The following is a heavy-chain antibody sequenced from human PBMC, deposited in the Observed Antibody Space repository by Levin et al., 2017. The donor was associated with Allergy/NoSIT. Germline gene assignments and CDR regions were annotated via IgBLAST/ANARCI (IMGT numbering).Heavy chain of an antibody. D-gene: IGHD4-17*01. J-gene: IGHJ4*02. CDR2: IYSGGST. CDR3: ARGGRSGDGDPGWYFDY. V-gene: IGHV3-66*01. Sequence: GGSLRLSCAASGFTVSSNYMSWVRQAPGKGLEWVSVIYSGGSTYYADSVKGRFTISRDNSKNTLYLQMNSLRAEDTAVYYCARGGRSGDGDPGWYFDYWGQGTLVTVSS. CDR1: GFTVSSNY.